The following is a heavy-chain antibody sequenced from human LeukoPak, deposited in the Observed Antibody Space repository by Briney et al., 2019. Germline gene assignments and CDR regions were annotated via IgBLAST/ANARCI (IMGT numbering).Heavy chain of an antibody. D-gene: IGHD5-18*01. J-gene: IGHJ3*02. CDR1: GYTLTELS. V-gene: IGHV1-24*01. Sequence: WASVKVSCKVSGYTLTELSMHWVRQAPGKGLEWMGGFDPEDGETIYAQKFQGRVTMTEDTSTDTAYMELSSLRSEDTAVYYCATALSTAMDTNAFDIWGQGTMVTVSS. CDR3: ATALSTAMDTNAFDI. CDR2: FDPEDGET.